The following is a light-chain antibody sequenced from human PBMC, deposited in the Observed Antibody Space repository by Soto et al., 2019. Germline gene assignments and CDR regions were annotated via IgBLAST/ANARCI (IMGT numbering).Light chain of an antibody. CDR2: EVT. Sequence: QSVLTQPASVSGSPGQSITISCTGTSSDIGSYDLVSWYQQHPGTAPKLIIYEVTKRPSAVSTRFSGSKSGNTASLTISGLQAVDEADYYCCSFADFTYVFGTGTKVTVL. CDR3: CSFADFTYV. J-gene: IGLJ1*01. CDR1: SSDIGSYDL. V-gene: IGLV2-23*02.